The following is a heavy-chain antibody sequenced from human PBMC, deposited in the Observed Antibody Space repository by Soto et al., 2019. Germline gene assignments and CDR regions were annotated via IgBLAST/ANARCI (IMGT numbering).Heavy chain of an antibody. D-gene: IGHD3-10*01. V-gene: IGHV4-59*01. CDR1: GGSISSYY. Sequence: SETLSLTCTVSGGSISSYYWSWIRQPPGRGLEWIGYIYYSGSTNYNPSLKSRVTISVDTSKNQFSLKLSSVTAADTAVYYCARNGLVRGVIITDPNNWFDPWGQGTLVTVSS. CDR3: ARNGLVRGVIITDPNNWFDP. CDR2: IYYSGST. J-gene: IGHJ5*02.